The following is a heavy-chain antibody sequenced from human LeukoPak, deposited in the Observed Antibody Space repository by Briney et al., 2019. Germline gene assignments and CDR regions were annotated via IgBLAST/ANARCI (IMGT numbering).Heavy chain of an antibody. Sequence: PGGSLRLSCAASGFTFSDHYMDWVRQAPGKGLEWVGRTRNKANGYTTEYAESVKGRFTISRDDSRNSLYLQIDSLKTEDTAVYYCARNKGYGSSWTPFNSWGQGTLVTVSS. V-gene: IGHV3-72*01. CDR3: ARNKGYGSSWTPFNS. CDR2: TRNKANGYTT. D-gene: IGHD6-13*01. J-gene: IGHJ4*02. CDR1: GFTFSDHY.